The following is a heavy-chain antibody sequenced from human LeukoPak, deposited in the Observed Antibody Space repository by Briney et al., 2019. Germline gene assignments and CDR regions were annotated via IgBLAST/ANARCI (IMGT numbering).Heavy chain of an antibody. CDR3: ASARRFGGVFAFDM. J-gene: IGHJ3*02. D-gene: IGHD3-16*01. CDR2: VFTSGSP. V-gene: IGHV4-4*07. Sequence: SETLSLTCTVSGGSISNYYWSWIRQPAGKGLEWIGRVFTSGSPNYNPSLKSRVTMSVDTSKNQFSLKLSSVTAADTAVYYCASARRFGGVFAFDMWGQGTGVSVYS. CDR1: GGSISNYY.